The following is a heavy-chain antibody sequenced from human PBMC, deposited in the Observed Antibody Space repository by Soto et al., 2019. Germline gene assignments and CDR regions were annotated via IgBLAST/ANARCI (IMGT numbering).Heavy chain of an antibody. D-gene: IGHD3-10*01. V-gene: IGHV1-18*01. Sequence: QVQRVQSGAEVKKPGASVKVSCKASGYTFTSYGISWVRQAPGQGLEWMGWISAYNGNTNYAQKLQGRVTMTTDTSTSTAYMELRSLRSDDTAVYYCARDSIRFRRQGHYNWFDPWGQGTLVTVSS. CDR2: ISAYNGNT. J-gene: IGHJ5*02. CDR1: GYTFTSYG. CDR3: ARDSIRFRRQGHYNWFDP.